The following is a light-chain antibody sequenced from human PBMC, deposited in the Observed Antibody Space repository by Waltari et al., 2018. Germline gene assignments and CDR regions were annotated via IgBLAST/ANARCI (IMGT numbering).Light chain of an antibody. CDR1: SSDVGSYKL. Sequence: QSVLTQPASVSGSPGQSITISCTGTSSDVGSYKLVSWHQQHPGKAPKVIIFEGRKRPLGVSNRFSGSKSGNTASLTISGLQAEDEADYYCCSFAGSSGVFGGGTKLTVL. J-gene: IGLJ3*02. CDR2: EGR. V-gene: IGLV2-23*01. CDR3: CSFAGSSGV.